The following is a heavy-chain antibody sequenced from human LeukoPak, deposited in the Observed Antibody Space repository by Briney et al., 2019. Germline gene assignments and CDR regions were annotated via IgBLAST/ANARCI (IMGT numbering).Heavy chain of an antibody. J-gene: IGHJ4*02. D-gene: IGHD5-24*01. CDR1: GFNFNAYT. CDR3: AKERDGHKDGLAH. V-gene: IGHV3-43*01. Sequence: QPGGSLRLSCATSGFNFNAYTMHWVRQALGKGLEWVSFIRGAATTNYADSVKGRFTVSSDNSKNSLYLQMNSLRPEDSGLYYCAKERDGHKDGLAHWGRGTLVTVSS. CDR2: IRGAATT.